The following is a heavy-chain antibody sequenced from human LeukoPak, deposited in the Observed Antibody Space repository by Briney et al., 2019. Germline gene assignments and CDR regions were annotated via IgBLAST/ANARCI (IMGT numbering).Heavy chain of an antibody. CDR1: GGSISSRNHY. J-gene: IGHJ4*02. CDR3: SRHVNTFDY. V-gene: IGHV4-39*01. CDR2: IFYTGNT. Sequence: SETLSPTCSVSGGSISSRNHYWGWIRQPPGKGLEWIGSIFYTGNTYYNPSLRSRVTMSVDTSKNHFSLNLSSVTAADMAVYYCSRHVNTFDYWGQGALVTVSS.